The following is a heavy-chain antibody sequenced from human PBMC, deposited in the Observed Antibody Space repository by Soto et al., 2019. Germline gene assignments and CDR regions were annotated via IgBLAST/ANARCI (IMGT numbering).Heavy chain of an antibody. CDR2: IYYSGST. V-gene: IGHV4-31*03. CDR1: GGSISSGGYY. J-gene: IGHJ4*02. D-gene: IGHD4-17*01. CDR3: ARGGTVTPFDY. Sequence: SETLSPTCTVSGGSISSGGYYWSWIRQHPGKGLEWIGYIYYSGSTYYNPSLKSRVTISVDTSKNQFSLKLSSVTAADTAVYYCARGGTVTPFDYWGQGTLVTVSS.